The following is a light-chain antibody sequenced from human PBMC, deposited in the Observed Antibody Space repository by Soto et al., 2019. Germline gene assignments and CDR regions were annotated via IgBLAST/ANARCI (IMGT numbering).Light chain of an antibody. V-gene: IGLV2-14*01. CDR1: SSDFGAYNY. CDR3: SSYTSSSTLDV. CDR2: DVS. Sequence: QSVLTQPASVSGSPGQSITISCTGTSSDFGAYNYVSWYQQHPGKAPKLMIYDVSNRPSGVSNRFSGSKSGNTASLTISRLQAEDEADYYCSSYTSSSTLDVFGTGTKVTVL. J-gene: IGLJ1*01.